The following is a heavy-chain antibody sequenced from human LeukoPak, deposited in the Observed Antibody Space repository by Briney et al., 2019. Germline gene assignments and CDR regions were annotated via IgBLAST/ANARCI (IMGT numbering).Heavy chain of an antibody. Sequence: ASVKVSCKASGYTFTSYGISWVRQAPGQGLEWMGQIHSNSGGEKYAQKVQGRVTVLRDTSINTIYMELTSLTSDDTAVYYCAREPYSSSSDRHGRTFDYWGQGTLVTVSS. CDR3: AREPYSSSSDRHGRTFDY. J-gene: IGHJ4*02. V-gene: IGHV1-2*06. D-gene: IGHD6-6*01. CDR2: IHSNSGGE. CDR1: GYTFTSYG.